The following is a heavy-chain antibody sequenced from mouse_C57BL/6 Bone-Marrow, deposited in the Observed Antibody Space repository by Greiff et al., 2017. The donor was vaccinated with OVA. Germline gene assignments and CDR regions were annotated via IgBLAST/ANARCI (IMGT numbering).Heavy chain of an antibody. J-gene: IGHJ2*01. D-gene: IGHD2-10*02. Sequence: EVKLLESGPGLVKPSQSLSLTCSVTGYSITSGYYWNWIRQFPGNKLEWMGYISYDGSNNYNPSLKNRISITRDTSKNQFFLKLNSVTTEDTATYYCAREEYPYYFDYWGQGTTLTVSS. CDR3: AREEYPYYFDY. CDR1: GYSITSGYY. V-gene: IGHV3-6*01. CDR2: ISYDGSN.